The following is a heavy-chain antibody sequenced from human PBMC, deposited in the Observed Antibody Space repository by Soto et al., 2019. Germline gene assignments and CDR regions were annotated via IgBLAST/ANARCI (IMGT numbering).Heavy chain of an antibody. D-gene: IGHD5-12*01. V-gene: IGHV3-23*01. J-gene: IGHJ4*02. CDR3: ARRHRGSDYRLHLDL. CDR1: GFTFTSHA. CDR2: ISGGGGST. Sequence: EVLLLVSGGGLVQPGGSLRLSCAASGFTFTSHAMSWVRQAPGRGLEWVSAISGGGGSTYYADSVNGRFTISRDNTINTLHLQMHSRRADDTAMYYCARRHRGSDYRLHLDLWGQGTLVTVSS.